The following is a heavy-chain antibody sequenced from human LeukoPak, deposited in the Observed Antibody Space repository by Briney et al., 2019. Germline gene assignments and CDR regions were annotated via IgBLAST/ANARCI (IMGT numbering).Heavy chain of an antibody. CDR3: AIGYAHDAFDI. V-gene: IGHV3-7*01. CDR1: GFTFSSYW. D-gene: IGHD2-2*01. J-gene: IGHJ3*02. Sequence: QPGGSLRLSCAASGFTFSSYWMTWVRQAPGKGLDWVANIKQDGSEKYYADSVKGRFSISRDNAKNSLYLQMNSLRAEDTAVYYCAIGYAHDAFDIWGQGTMVTVSS. CDR2: IKQDGSEK.